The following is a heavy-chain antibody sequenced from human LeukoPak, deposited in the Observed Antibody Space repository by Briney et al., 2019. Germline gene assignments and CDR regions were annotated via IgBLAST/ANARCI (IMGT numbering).Heavy chain of an antibody. D-gene: IGHD5-12*01. Sequence: GGSLRLSCAASGFTFSSYAMSWVRQAPGKGLEWVSAISGSGGSTYYADSVKGRFTISRDNSKNTLYLQMNSLRAEDAAVYYCAKDFINVDTIYYFDYWGQGTLVTVSS. V-gene: IGHV3-23*01. J-gene: IGHJ4*02. CDR3: AKDFINVDTIYYFDY. CDR1: GFTFSSYA. CDR2: ISGSGGST.